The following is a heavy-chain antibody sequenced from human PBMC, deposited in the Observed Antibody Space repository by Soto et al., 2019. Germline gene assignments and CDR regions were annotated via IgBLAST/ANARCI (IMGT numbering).Heavy chain of an antibody. CDR3: ARDVGYCSGSTCLIDH. CDR1: GYTFNTYG. CDR2: ISTFNGET. D-gene: IGHD2-2*01. V-gene: IGHV1-18*01. Sequence: GASVKVSCKASGYTFNTYGISWVRQAPGQGLEWMGWISTFNGETRYAQKFQARVTVTTDTSTTTGYMELRSLRSDDTAVYYCARDVGYCSGSTCLIDHWGQGTLVTVSS. J-gene: IGHJ4*02.